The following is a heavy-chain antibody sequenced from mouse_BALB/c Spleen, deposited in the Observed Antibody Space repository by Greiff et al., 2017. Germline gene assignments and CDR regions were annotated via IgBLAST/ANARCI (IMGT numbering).Heavy chain of an antibody. CDR3: ARGVYRDYFDY. J-gene: IGHJ2*01. V-gene: IGHV5-6*01. CDR1: GFTFSSYG. CDR2: ISSGGSYT. Sequence: EVHLVESGGDLVKPGGSLKLSCAASGFTFSSYGMSWVRQTPDKRLEWVATISSGGSYTYYPDSVKGRFTISRDNAKNTLYLQMSSLKSEDTAMYYCARGVYRDYFDYWGQGTTLTVSS.